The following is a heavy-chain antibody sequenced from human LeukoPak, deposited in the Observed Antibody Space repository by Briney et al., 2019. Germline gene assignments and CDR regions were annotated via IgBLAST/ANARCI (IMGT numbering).Heavy chain of an antibody. CDR2: ISYDGSNK. J-gene: IGHJ6*03. Sequence: GGSLRLSCAASGFTFSSYAMHWVRQAPGKGLEWVAVISYDGSNKYYADSVKGRFTISRDNSTNTLYLQMNSLRAEDTAVYYCARSNLGYYYYYMDVWGKGTTVTVSS. CDR1: GFTFSSYA. V-gene: IGHV3-30-3*01. CDR3: ARSNLGYYYYYMDV.